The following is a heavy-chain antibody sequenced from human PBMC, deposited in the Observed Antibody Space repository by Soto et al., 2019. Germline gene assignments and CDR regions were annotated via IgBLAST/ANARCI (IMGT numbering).Heavy chain of an antibody. CDR3: ARQRGGYSHYYYGMDV. CDR1: GGSISSGGYY. Sequence: PSETLSLTCAVSGGSISSGGYYWDWIRQPPGKGLEWIGSIYYSGTTYYNSSLKSRVTISVDTSKNQFSLKLSSVTAADTAVFYCARQRGGYSHYYYGMDVWGQGTTVTVSS. D-gene: IGHD5-12*01. CDR2: IYYSGTT. V-gene: IGHV4-39*01. J-gene: IGHJ6*02.